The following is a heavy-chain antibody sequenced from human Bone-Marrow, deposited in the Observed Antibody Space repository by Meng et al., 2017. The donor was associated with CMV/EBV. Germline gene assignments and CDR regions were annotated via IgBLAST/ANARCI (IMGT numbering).Heavy chain of an antibody. D-gene: IGHD6-19*01. V-gene: IGHV3-21*01. CDR1: GFTFSSYS. CDR2: ISSSSSYI. J-gene: IGHJ4*02. Sequence: GESLKISCAASGFTFSSYSMNWVRQAPGKGLEWVSSISSSSSYIYYADSLKGRFTISRDNSKNSVYLQMNSLRAEDTAIYYCARFQWLVYYFDYWGRGTLVTVSS. CDR3: ARFQWLVYYFDY.